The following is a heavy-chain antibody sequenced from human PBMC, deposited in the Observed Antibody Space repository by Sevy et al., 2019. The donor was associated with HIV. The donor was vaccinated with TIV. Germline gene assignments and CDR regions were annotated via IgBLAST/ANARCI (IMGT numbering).Heavy chain of an antibody. CDR1: GFTFSDYY. CDR2: ISSSSSYT. J-gene: IGHJ3*02. V-gene: IGHV3-11*05. D-gene: IGHD2-2*01. Sequence: GGSLRLSCAASGFTFSDYYMSWIRQAPGKGLEWVSYISSSSSYTNYADSVKGRFTISRDNAKNSLYLQMNSLRVEDTAVYYCAGGAISAFDIWGQGTMVTVSS. CDR3: AGGAISAFDI.